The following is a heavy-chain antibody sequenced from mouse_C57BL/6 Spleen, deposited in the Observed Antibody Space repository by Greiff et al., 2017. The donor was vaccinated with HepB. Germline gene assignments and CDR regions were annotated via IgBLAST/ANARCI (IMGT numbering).Heavy chain of an antibody. CDR2: INPYNGDT. Sequence: VQLQQSGPELVKPGDSVKISCKASGYSFTGYFMNWVMQSHGKSLEWIGRINPYNGDTFYNQKFKGKATLTVDKSSSTAHMELRSPTSEDSAVYYCARRGDYYYGMDYWGQGASVTVSS. J-gene: IGHJ4*01. V-gene: IGHV1-20*01. CDR3: ARRGDYYYGMDY. CDR1: GYSFTGYF.